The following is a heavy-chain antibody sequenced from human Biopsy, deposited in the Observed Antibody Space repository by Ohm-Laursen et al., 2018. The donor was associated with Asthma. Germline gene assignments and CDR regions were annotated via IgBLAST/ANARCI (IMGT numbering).Heavy chain of an antibody. J-gene: IGHJ6*02. D-gene: IGHD1-20*01. V-gene: IGHV3-30-3*01. CDR2: ISYDGTNK. Sequence: LSLTCAASGFTFSDYDMHWVRQAPGKGLEWVAVISYDGTNKDYADSVKGRFTFSRDNSQNTLSLEMNSLRVEDTAVYYCARDLRSDNWNPWGMDVWGLGTTVTVAS. CDR1: GFTFSDYD. CDR3: ARDLRSDNWNPWGMDV.